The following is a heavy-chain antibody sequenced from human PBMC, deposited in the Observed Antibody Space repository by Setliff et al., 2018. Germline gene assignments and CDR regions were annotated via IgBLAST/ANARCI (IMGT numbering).Heavy chain of an antibody. V-gene: IGHV4-34*01. CDR2: INHSGST. CDR3: ARRRVQAARGWLNWFDP. D-gene: IGHD2-2*01. CDR1: GGSFSGYY. J-gene: IGHJ5*02. Sequence: SETLSLTCAVYGGSFSGYYWSWIRQPPGKGLEWIGEINHSGSTNYNPSLKSRVTISVDTSKKQFSLKLSSVTAADTAVYYCARRRVQAARGWLNWFDPWGQRTLVTVS.